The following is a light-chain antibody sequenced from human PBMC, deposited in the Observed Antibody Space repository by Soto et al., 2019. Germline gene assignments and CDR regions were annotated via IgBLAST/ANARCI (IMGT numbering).Light chain of an antibody. J-gene: IGKJ5*01. CDR3: QQYKNWPPIT. CDR1: QSVSGN. Sequence: EIVLTQSPGTLSLSPGERATLSCRASQSVSGNLAWYQQRPGQAPRLLIYDTYTRATGIPARFSASGSGTEFTLTISSLQSEDFAVYYCQQYKNWPPITFGQGTRLEIK. CDR2: DTY. V-gene: IGKV3-15*01.